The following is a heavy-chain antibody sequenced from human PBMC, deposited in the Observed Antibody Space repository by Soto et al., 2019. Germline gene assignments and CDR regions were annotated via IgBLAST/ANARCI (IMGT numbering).Heavy chain of an antibody. V-gene: IGHV3-23*01. J-gene: IGHJ3*02. D-gene: IGHD3-22*01. CDR1: GFTFSSYA. Sequence: VQLLESGGGLVQPGGSLRLSCAASGFTFSSYAMSWVRQAPGKGLEWVSAISGSGGSTYYADSVKGRFTISRDNSKNTLYLQMNSLRAEDTAVYYCAKGVTYYYDSSGYPPDAFDIWGQGTMVTVSS. CDR3: AKGVTYYYDSSGYPPDAFDI. CDR2: ISGSGGST.